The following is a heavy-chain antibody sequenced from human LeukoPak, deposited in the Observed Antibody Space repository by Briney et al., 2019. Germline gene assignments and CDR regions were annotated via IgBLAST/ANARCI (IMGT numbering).Heavy chain of an antibody. J-gene: IGHJ4*02. CDR3: ARVYYYDGSGYPPHFDY. CDR2: IYTSGST. D-gene: IGHD3-22*01. V-gene: IGHV4-4*07. CDR1: GGSISSYY. Sequence: SETLSLTCTVSGGSISSYYWSWIRQPAGKGLEWIGRIYTSGSTNYNPSLKSRVTMSVDTSKNQFSLKLSSVTAADTAVYYCARVYYYDGSGYPPHFDYWGQGTLVTVSS.